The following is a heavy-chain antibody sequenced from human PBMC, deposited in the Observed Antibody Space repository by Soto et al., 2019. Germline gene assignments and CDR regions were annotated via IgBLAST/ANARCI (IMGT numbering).Heavy chain of an antibody. Sequence: GASVKVSCKASGYTFTSYDINWVRQATGQGLEWMGWMSANSGNTDYAQKLQGRVTMTTDTSTSTAYMELRSLRSDDTAVYYCARVNYYYYYMDVWGKGTTVTVSS. CDR3: ARVNYYYYYMDV. J-gene: IGHJ6*03. CDR1: GYTFTSYD. CDR2: MSANSGNT. V-gene: IGHV1-18*01.